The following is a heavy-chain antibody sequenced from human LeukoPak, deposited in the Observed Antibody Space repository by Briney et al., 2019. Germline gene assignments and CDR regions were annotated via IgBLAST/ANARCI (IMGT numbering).Heavy chain of an antibody. CDR3: ARDYGSRSAFDI. CDR1: GYTFTGYY. Sequence: ASVKVSCKASGYTFTGYYMHWVRQAPGQGLEWMGWINPNSGGTNYAQKFQGRVTMTRDTSISTAYMELSRLRSDDTAVYYCARDYGSRSAFDIWGQGTMVTVSS. V-gene: IGHV1-2*02. CDR2: INPNSGGT. D-gene: IGHD1-26*01. J-gene: IGHJ3*02.